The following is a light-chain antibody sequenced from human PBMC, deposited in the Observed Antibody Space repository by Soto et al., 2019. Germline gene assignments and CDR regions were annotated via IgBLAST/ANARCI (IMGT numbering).Light chain of an antibody. J-gene: IGKJ4*01. CDR2: WAS. CDR3: QQYYSTPLT. V-gene: IGKV4-1*01. Sequence: DIVMTQSPDSLAVSLGERATINCKSSQSVLYSSNNKNYLAWYQQKPGQHPKLLIYWASTRESGVPDRFSGSGSGTDFTLTISSLPAEDVAVYYCQQYYSTPLTFGGGTKVEIK. CDR1: QSVLYSSNNKNY.